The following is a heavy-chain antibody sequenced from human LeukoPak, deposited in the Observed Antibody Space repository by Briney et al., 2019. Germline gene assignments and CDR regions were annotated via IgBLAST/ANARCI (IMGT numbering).Heavy chain of an antibody. V-gene: IGHV4-34*01. Sequence: PSETLSLTCAVSGGSISSGGYSWSWIRQPPGKGLEWIGEINHSGSTNYNPSLKSRVTISVDTSKNQFSLKLSSVTAADTAVYYCARVAGYYYDSSGYYSDDYWGQGTLVTVSS. CDR1: GGSISSGGYS. D-gene: IGHD3-22*01. CDR2: INHSGST. CDR3: ARVAGYYYDSSGYYSDDY. J-gene: IGHJ4*02.